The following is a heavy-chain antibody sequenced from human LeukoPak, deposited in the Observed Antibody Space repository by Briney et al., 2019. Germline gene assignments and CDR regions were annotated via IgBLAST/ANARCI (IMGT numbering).Heavy chain of an antibody. J-gene: IGHJ4*02. CDR1: GGSISSYY. CDR3: ARADSSGYLSAFDY. CDR2: IYYSGST. Sequence: SETLSLTCTVSGGSISSYYWSWIRQPPGKGLEWIGYIYYSGSTNYNPSLKSRVTISVDTSKNQFSLKLSSVTAADTAVYYCARADSSGYLSAFDYWGQGTLVTVSS. V-gene: IGHV4-59*01. D-gene: IGHD3-22*01.